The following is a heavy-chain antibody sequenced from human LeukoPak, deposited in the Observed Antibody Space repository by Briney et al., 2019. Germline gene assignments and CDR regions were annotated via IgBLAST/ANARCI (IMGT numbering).Heavy chain of an antibody. Sequence: KTGGSLRLSCAASGCTFSSYSMNWVRQAPGKGLEWVSSISSSSSYIYYADSVKGRFTISRGNAKNSLYLQMNSLRAEDTAVYYCARGSYCSGGSCFDYWGQGTLVTVSS. CDR1: GCTFSSYS. CDR3: ARGSYCSGGSCFDY. D-gene: IGHD2-15*01. V-gene: IGHV3-21*01. CDR2: ISSSSSYI. J-gene: IGHJ4*02.